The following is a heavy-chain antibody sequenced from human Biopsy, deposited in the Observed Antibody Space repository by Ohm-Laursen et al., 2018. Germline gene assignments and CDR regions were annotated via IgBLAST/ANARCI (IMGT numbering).Heavy chain of an antibody. CDR1: GFTFNNYG. CDR2: IFYDGSNT. V-gene: IGHV3-30*18. D-gene: IGHD5-18*01. J-gene: IGHJ6*02. CDR3: AKDRYNYTPIGGFSMDV. Sequence: SLRLSCTASGFTFNNYGMQWVRQAPGKGLEWVAFIFYDGSNTYYADSVKGRFTISRDNSRDTLYLQMSNLRAEDKAVYYCAKDRYNYTPIGGFSMDVWGQGTTVTVSS.